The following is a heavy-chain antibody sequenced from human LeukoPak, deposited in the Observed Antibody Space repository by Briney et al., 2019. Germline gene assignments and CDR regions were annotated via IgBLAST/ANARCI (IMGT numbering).Heavy chain of an antibody. CDR3: ARDMRHSSSSDDGYFDY. Sequence: SETLSLTCTVSGGSISSYYWSWIRQPPGKGLEWIGYIYYSGSTNYNPSLKSRVTISVDTSKNQFSLKLSSVTAADTAVYYCARDMRHSSSSDDGYFDYWGQGTLVTVSS. D-gene: IGHD6-6*01. J-gene: IGHJ4*02. CDR2: IYYSGST. CDR1: GGSISSYY. V-gene: IGHV4-59*01.